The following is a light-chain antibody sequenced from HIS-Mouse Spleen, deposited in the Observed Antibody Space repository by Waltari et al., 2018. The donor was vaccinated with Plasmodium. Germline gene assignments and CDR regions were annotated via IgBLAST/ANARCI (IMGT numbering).Light chain of an antibody. CDR1: VLAKKY. CDR3: CSAADDNLV. J-gene: IGLJ3*02. V-gene: IGLV3-27*01. Sequence: SYELTQPSSVSVSPGQTARITCSGDVLAKKYARWFRQKPGQAPVLVIYKDSERPSGIPERFSGSSSGTTATLTSGGAQGEDEADYYCCSAADDNLVFGGGTKLTVL. CDR2: KDS.